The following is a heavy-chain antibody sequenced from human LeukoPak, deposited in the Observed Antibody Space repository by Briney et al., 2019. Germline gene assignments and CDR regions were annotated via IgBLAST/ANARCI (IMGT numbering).Heavy chain of an antibody. D-gene: IGHD1-26*01. V-gene: IGHV1-18*01. CDR2: ISTYNGNT. Sequence: ASVKVSCKASGYTFTSYDISWVRQAPGQGLEWMGWISTYNGNTNYAQKLQGRVTVTTDTITTTAYMELRSLRSDDTAAYYCARDHSGNWFDPWGQGTLVTVSS. CDR1: GYTFTSYD. J-gene: IGHJ5*02. CDR3: ARDHSGNWFDP.